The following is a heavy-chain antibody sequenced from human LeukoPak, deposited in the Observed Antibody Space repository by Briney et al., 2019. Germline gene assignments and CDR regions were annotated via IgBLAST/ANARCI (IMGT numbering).Heavy chain of an antibody. CDR3: ARDSADYGDYDY. J-gene: IGHJ4*02. V-gene: IGHV1-46*01. D-gene: IGHD4-17*01. Sequence: ASVKVSCKASGYAFTSYFMHWVRQAPGQGLDWMGIINPSGGSTSYAQKFQGRVTMTRDTSTSTVYMELSSLRSEDTAVYYCARDSADYGDYDYWGQGTLVTVSS. CDR2: INPSGGST. CDR1: GYAFTSYF.